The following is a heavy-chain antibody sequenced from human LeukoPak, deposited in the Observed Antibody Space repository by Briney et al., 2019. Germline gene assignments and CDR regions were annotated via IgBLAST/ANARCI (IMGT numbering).Heavy chain of an antibody. CDR2: IYTSGST. J-gene: IGHJ4*02. CDR3: ARGGVLLGYFDY. CDR1: GGSISSGSYY. Sequence: PSETLSFTCTVSGGSISSGSYYWSWIRQPAGKGLEWIGRIYTSGSTNYNPSLKSRVTISVDTSKNQFSLKLSSVTAADTAVYYCARGGVLLGYFDYWGQGTLVTVSS. D-gene: IGHD1-26*01. V-gene: IGHV4-61*02.